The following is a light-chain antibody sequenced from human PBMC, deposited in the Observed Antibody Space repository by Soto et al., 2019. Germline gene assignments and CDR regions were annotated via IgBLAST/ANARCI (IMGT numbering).Light chain of an antibody. J-gene: IGKJ1*01. V-gene: IGKV1-5*03. CDR1: QSISSW. CDR2: KAS. CDR3: QQYYSYWT. Sequence: DIQMTQYPSTLSASVGDRVIITCRASQSISSWLAWYQQKPGKAPKLLISKASNLERGVPSRFSGSGSGTEFNLTVSSLQPDDFATYYCQQYYSYWTFGQGNKVEIK.